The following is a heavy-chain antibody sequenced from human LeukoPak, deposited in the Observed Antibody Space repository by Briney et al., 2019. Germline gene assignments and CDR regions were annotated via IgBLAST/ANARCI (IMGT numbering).Heavy chain of an antibody. J-gene: IGHJ6*02. CDR3: AGPSGYQSSYYYYGMDV. Sequence: ASVKVSCKASGYTFTNYYMHWVRQAPGQGLEWMGIISPSGGSTSYAQKFQGRVTMTRDTSTSTVYMELSSLRSEDTAVYYCAGPSGYQSSYYYYGMDVWGQGTTVTVSS. CDR2: ISPSGGST. CDR1: GYTFTNYY. V-gene: IGHV1-46*01. D-gene: IGHD5-12*01.